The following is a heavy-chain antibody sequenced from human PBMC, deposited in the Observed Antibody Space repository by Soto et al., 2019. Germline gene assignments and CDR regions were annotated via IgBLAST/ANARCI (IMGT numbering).Heavy chain of an antibody. Sequence: QVQLVESGGGGVQPGRSLTLSCAASGFTFSSYAMQWVRQAPGEGLGWVAVMSYVGAKKYYADSVKGRFTISRNNSKNTLYLQMNSLRAEDRAVYYCAREDDRIGYYLDCWGQGTLVIVSS. V-gene: IGHV3-30-3*01. CDR3: AREDDRIGYYLDC. CDR1: GFTFSSYA. J-gene: IGHJ4*02. D-gene: IGHD3-22*01. CDR2: MSYVGAKK.